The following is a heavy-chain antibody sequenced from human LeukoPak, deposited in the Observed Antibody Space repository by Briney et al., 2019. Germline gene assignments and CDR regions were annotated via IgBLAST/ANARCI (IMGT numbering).Heavy chain of an antibody. CDR1: GFTFSSYS. Sequence: PGGSLRLSCAASGFTFSSYSMNWVRQAPGKGLEWVSSISSSSSYIYYADSVKGRFTISRDNAKNSLYLQMNSLRAEDTAVYYCARGTRIAVAGIFDYWGQGILVTVSS. V-gene: IGHV3-21*01. D-gene: IGHD6-19*01. CDR2: ISSSSSYI. J-gene: IGHJ4*02. CDR3: ARGTRIAVAGIFDY.